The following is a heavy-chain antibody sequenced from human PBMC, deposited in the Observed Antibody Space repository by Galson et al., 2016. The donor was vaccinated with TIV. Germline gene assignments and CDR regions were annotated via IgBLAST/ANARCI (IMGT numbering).Heavy chain of an antibody. CDR1: GYIFINYY. Sequence: SVKVSCKASGYIFINYYIHWVRQAPGQGLEWMGLINPSGGGTTYAQKFQGRVTISADESTSTVYMELSGLRSGDTAMYYCAKCRNTAMDTYYYYYGLDVWGQGTTVTVS. V-gene: IGHV1-46*01. J-gene: IGHJ6*02. CDR2: INPSGGGT. CDR3: AKCRNTAMDTYYYYYGLDV. D-gene: IGHD5-18*01.